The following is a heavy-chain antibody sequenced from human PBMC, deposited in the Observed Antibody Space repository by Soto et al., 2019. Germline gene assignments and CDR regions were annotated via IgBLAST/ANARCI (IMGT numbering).Heavy chain of an antibody. V-gene: IGHV3-21*01. CDR2: ITSSSSYI. Sequence: GALRLSCAASGFTFSLYSMIWVRQAPGKGLEWVASITSSSSYIYYEDSLKGRFTISRDNAKNSLFLQLDSLRAEDTAVYFCVRARSTDSRPDYWGQGTLVTVSS. D-gene: IGHD3-22*01. CDR3: VRARSTDSRPDY. CDR1: GFTFSLYS. J-gene: IGHJ4*02.